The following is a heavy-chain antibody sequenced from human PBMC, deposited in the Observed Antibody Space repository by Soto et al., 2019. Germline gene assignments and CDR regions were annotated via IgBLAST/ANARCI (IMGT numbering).Heavy chain of an antibody. CDR3: ARVGCGGDCFDAFDI. CDR1: GGTFSGYA. V-gene: IGHV1-69*13. Sequence: SVKVSCKASGGTFSGYAISWVRQAPGQGLEWMGGIIPIFGTANYAQKFQGRVTITADESTSTAYMELSSLRSEDTAVYYCARVGCGGDCFDAFDIWGQGTMVTVSS. D-gene: IGHD2-21*02. J-gene: IGHJ3*02. CDR2: IIPIFGTA.